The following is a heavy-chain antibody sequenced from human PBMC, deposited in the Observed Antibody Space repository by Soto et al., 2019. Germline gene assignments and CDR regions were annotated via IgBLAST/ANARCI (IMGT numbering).Heavy chain of an antibody. CDR3: AAQRIINGDFDY. V-gene: IGHV1-3*01. CDR2: INAGNGNT. Sequence: ASVKVSCKASGYTFTSYAMHWVRQAPGQRLEWMGWINAGNGNTKYSQKFQGRVTITRDTSASTAYMELSSLRSEDTAVYYCAAQRIINGDFDYWGQGTLVTVPQ. CDR1: GYTFTSYA. D-gene: IGHD3-10*01. J-gene: IGHJ4*02.